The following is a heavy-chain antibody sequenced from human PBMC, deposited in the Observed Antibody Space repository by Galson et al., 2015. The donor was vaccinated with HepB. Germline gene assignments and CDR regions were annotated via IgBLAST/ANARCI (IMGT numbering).Heavy chain of an antibody. J-gene: IGHJ4*02. D-gene: IGHD6-13*01. V-gene: IGHV3-30*18. CDR2: ISYDGSNK. CDR1: GFTFSSYG. Sequence: SLRLSCAASGFTFSSYGMHWVRQAPGKGLEWVAVISYDGSNKYYADSVKGRFTISRDNSKNTLYLQMNGLRAEDTAVYYCAKAAAGQNPHFDYWGQGTLVTVSS. CDR3: AKAAAGQNPHFDY.